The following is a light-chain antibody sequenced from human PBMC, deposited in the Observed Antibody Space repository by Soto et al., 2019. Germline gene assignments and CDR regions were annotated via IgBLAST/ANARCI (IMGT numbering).Light chain of an antibody. J-gene: IGKJ4*01. CDR3: QQYGSSPLLT. CDR1: QSVSSSY. V-gene: IGKV3-20*01. Sequence: EIVLTQSPGTLSLSPGERATLSCRAIQSVSSSYLAWYQQKPGQAPRLLIYGASSRATGIPDRFSGSGSGTDFTLTISRLEPEDFAVYYCQQYGSSPLLTFGGGTMVDTK. CDR2: GAS.